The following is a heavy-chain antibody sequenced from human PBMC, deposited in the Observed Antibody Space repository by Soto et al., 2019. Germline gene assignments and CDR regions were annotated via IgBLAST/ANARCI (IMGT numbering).Heavy chain of an antibody. D-gene: IGHD3-10*01. CDR2: INAGSGNT. J-gene: IGHJ6*02. CDR1: GYTFTSYA. V-gene: IGHV1-3*01. CDR3: ARDSNYGSGSYYYYYYGMDV. Sequence: ASVKVSCKASGYTFTSYAMHWVRQAPGQRLEWMGWINAGSGNTKYSQKFQGRVTITRDTSASTAYMELSSLRSEDTAVYYCARDSNYGSGSYYYYYYGMDVWGQGTTVTVSS.